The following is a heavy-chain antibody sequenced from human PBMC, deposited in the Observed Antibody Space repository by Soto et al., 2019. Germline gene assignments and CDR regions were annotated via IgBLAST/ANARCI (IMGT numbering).Heavy chain of an antibody. CDR1: GFTFSCYS. CDR3: ARGVRGYTYGYDTHFDH. J-gene: IGHJ4*01. Sequence: GGSLRLSCAVSGFTFSCYSMNWVRQAPGGGLEWVSSISSRSSYTNYAHSVKGRFTITRDNAKNTLYMQMNSLRAEDTAVYYCARGVRGYTYGYDTHFDHWGQGTLVTVSS. D-gene: IGHD5-18*01. CDR2: ISSRSSYT. V-gene: IGHV3-21*06.